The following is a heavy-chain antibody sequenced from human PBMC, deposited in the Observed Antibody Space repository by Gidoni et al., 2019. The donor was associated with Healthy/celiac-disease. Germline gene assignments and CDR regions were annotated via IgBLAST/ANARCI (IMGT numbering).Heavy chain of an antibody. CDR2: INHSGST. J-gene: IGHJ5*02. V-gene: IGHV4-34*01. Sequence: QVQLQQWGAGLLKPSETLSLTCAVYGGSFSGYYWSWIRQPPGKGLEWIGEINHSGSTNYNPSLKSRVTISVDTSKNQFSLKLSSVPAADTAVYYCARGRKGYRIPYYWFDPWGQGTLVTVSS. D-gene: IGHD5-12*01. CDR1: GGSFSGYY. CDR3: ARGRKGYRIPYYWFDP.